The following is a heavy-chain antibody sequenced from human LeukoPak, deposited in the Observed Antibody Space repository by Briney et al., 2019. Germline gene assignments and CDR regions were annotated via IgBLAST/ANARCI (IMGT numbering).Heavy chain of an antibody. V-gene: IGHV1-46*01. CDR3: ARGESIQGHAFDI. Sequence: ASVKVSCKASGYSFTSYHMHWVRQAPGQGPEWMGIVSPSGDSTRYAQKFQGRITVTRDTSTSTVYMELSSLRSEDTAIYYCARGESIQGHAFDIWGQGTMVTVSS. CDR2: VSPSGDST. CDR1: GYSFTSYH. J-gene: IGHJ3*02.